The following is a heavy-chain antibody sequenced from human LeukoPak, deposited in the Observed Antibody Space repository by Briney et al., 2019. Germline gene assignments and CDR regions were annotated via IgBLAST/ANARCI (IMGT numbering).Heavy chain of an antibody. V-gene: IGHV3-30*18. D-gene: IGHD4-23*01. CDR3: AKVMLGTVALDC. J-gene: IGHJ4*02. CDR1: GFTFRNYV. CDR2: TSSDLNVK. Sequence: PGGSLRLSCAASGFTFRNYVIHWVRQAPGKGLEWVAVTSSDLNVKLYADSVKGRFTFSGDNSKNTLYLQMNSLRAEDTAIYYCAKVMLGTVALDCWGQGTLVTVSS.